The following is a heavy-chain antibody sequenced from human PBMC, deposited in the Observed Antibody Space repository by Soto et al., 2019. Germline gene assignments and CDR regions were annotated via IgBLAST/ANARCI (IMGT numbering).Heavy chain of an antibody. D-gene: IGHD3-16*01. Sequence: GGSLRLSCAASGFTFSSYAMSWVRQAPGKGLEWVSAISGSGGSTYYADSVKGRFTISRDNSKNTLYLQMNSLRAEDTAVYYCAKHPFGGPKPAPIDPWGQGTLVTVSS. CDR2: ISGSGGST. J-gene: IGHJ5*02. CDR3: AKHPFGGPKPAPIDP. CDR1: GFTFSSYA. V-gene: IGHV3-23*01.